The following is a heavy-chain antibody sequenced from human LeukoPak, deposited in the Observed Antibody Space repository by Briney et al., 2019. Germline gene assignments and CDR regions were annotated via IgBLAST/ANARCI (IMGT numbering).Heavy chain of an antibody. CDR1: GFSLRSYS. CDR2: ISSSRSTI. CDR3: ARDRGGIDCYDSSGYYYVDY. J-gene: IGHJ4*02. Sequence: GGTLSLPRAASGFSLRSYSMNWVRPAPGRGLEWVSYISSSRSTIYYADSVKGRFTISRDNAKNSLYLQMNSLRAEDTAVYYCARDRGGIDCYDSSGYYYVDYWGQGTLVTVYS. D-gene: IGHD3-22*01. V-gene: IGHV3-48*01.